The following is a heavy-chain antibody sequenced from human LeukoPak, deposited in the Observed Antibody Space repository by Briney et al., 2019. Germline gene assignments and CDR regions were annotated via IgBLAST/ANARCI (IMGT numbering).Heavy chain of an antibody. CDR3: AIKIRVGYYYYMDV. CDR1: GGSISSSSYY. CDR2: IYYSGST. D-gene: IGHD2-15*01. J-gene: IGHJ6*03. V-gene: IGHV4-39*01. Sequence: SETLSLTCTVSGGSISSSSYYWGWIRQPPGKGLEWIGSIYYSGSTYYNPSLKSRVTISVDTSKNQFSLKLSSVTAADTAVYYCAIKIRVGYYYYMDVWGKGTTVTVSS.